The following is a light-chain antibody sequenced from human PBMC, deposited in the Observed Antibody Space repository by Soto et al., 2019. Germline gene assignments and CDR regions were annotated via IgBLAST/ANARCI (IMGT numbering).Light chain of an antibody. CDR2: SAS. V-gene: IGKV3-20*01. Sequence: EIVLTQSPGTLSLSPGETATLSCRASQSVASSYLAWYQQKPGQAPRLLIYSASNRATGIPDRFSGSGSGTDFILTISGLEPEDLAVYYCQQGLTFGGGTKVEIK. J-gene: IGKJ4*01. CDR3: QQGLT. CDR1: QSVASSY.